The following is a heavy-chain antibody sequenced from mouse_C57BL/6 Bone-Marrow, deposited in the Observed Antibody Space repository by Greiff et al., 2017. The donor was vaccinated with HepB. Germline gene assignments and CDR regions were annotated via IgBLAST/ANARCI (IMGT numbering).Heavy chain of an antibody. Sequence: VKLQQPGAELVRPGTSVKLSCKASGYTFTSYWMHWVKQRPGQGLEWIGVIDPSDSYTNYNQKFKGKATLTVDTSSSTAYMQLSSLTSEDSAVYYCAREGIYDGYPYAMDYWGQGTSVTVSS. J-gene: IGHJ4*01. V-gene: IGHV1-59*01. CDR1: GYTFTSYW. CDR3: AREGIYDGYPYAMDY. D-gene: IGHD2-3*01. CDR2: IDPSDSYT.